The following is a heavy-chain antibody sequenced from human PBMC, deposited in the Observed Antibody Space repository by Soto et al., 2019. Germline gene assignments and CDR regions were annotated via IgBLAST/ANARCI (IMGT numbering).Heavy chain of an antibody. Sequence: QITLKESGPTLVKPTQTLTLTCTFSGFSLSTSGVGVGWIRQPPGKALEWLALIYWDDDKRYSPSLKSKLTITKHTSNNQVVLTMTNMDPVDTATYYCAHRRSTYYYDSTFDPWGQGTLVTVSS. CDR3: AHRRSTYYYDSTFDP. D-gene: IGHD3-22*01. V-gene: IGHV2-5*02. CDR1: GFSLSTSGVG. J-gene: IGHJ5*02. CDR2: IYWDDDK.